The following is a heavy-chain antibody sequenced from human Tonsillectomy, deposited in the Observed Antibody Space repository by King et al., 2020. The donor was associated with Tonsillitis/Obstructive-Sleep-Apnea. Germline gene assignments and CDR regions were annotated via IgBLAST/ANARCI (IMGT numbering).Heavy chain of an antibody. D-gene: IGHD2-2*01. V-gene: IGHV4-39*01. Sequence: QLQESGPGLVKPSETLSLTCTVSGGSISSSSYYWGWIRQPPGKGLEWIGSIYYSGSTYYNPSLKSRVTISVDTSKNQFSLELSSVTAADTAVYYCARLGGAIGSSTSCYFSYWGQGTLVTVSS. CDR2: IYYSGST. J-gene: IGHJ4*02. CDR1: GGSISSSSYY. CDR3: ARLGGAIGSSTSCYFSY.